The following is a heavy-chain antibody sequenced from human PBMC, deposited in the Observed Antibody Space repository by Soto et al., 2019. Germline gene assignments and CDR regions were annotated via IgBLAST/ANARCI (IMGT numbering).Heavy chain of an antibody. CDR2: INSDGSST. J-gene: IGHJ5*02. Sequence: VGSLRLSCAASGFTFSSYWMHWVRQAPGKGLVWVSRINSDGSSTSYADSVKGRFTISRDNAKNTLYLQMNSLRAEDTAVYYCARGAGYCSSTSCYNWFDPWGQGTLVTVSS. CDR3: ARGAGYCSSTSCYNWFDP. CDR1: GFTFSSYW. D-gene: IGHD2-2*01. V-gene: IGHV3-74*01.